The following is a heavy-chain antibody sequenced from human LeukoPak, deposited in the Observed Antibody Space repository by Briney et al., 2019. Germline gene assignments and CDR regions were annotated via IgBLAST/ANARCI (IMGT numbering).Heavy chain of an antibody. V-gene: IGHV1-18*01. D-gene: IGHD3-10*01. CDR3: ARGGRDGMDV. CDR2: VSAYDGST. CDR1: GYSFTSYG. Sequence: ASVKVSCKASGYSFTSYGFTSVRRAPGQGLEWMGWVSAYDGSTNYAQKIRGRVTMTTDASKNTVYMELRSLRFDDTAVYYCARGGRDGMDVWGQGTAVTVSS. J-gene: IGHJ6*02.